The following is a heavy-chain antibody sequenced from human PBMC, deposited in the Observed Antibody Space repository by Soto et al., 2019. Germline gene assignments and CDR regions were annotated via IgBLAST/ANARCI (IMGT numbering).Heavy chain of an antibody. CDR2: IIPIFGTA. CDR1: GGTFSSYS. J-gene: IGHJ4*02. V-gene: IGHV1-69*13. CDR3: AIEYSSSPPYYPIGY. Sequence: SVKVSCKASGGTFSSYSISWVRQAPGQGLEWMGGIIPIFGTANYAQKFQGRVTITADESTSTAYMELSSLRSDYTAVYYCAIEYSSSPPYYPIGYWGQGTLVTVSS. D-gene: IGHD6-6*01.